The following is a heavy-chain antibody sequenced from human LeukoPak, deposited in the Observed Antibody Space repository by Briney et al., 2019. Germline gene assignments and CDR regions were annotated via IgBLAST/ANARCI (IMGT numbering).Heavy chain of an antibody. Sequence: SETLSLTCAVYGGSFTNYFWSWVRQSPGKGLEWIGEVADYGSVNYNPSLQSRVTISLDTSKNHFSLKVSSMTAADTAVYYCARRRVTVIVVSTFDSWGQGTLVTVSS. CDR2: VADYGSV. D-gene: IGHD3-22*01. CDR3: ARRRVTVIVVSTFDS. V-gene: IGHV4-34*01. J-gene: IGHJ4*02. CDR1: GGSFTNYF.